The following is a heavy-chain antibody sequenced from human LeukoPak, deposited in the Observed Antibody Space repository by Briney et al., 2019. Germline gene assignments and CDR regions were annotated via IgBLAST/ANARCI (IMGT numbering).Heavy chain of an antibody. D-gene: IGHD3-22*01. CDR3: ARAGDSSGYYPENLHHFDY. J-gene: IGHJ4*02. Sequence: SVKVSCKASGGTFSSYAISWVRQAPRQGLEWMGRIIPIFGIANYAQKFQCRVTITADKSTSTAYMELSSLRSEDTAVYYCARAGDSSGYYPENLHHFDYWGQGTLVTVSS. V-gene: IGHV1-69*04. CDR1: GGTFSSYA. CDR2: IIPIFGIA.